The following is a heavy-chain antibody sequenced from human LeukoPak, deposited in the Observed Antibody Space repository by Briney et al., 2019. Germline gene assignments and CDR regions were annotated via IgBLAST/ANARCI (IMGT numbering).Heavy chain of an antibody. V-gene: IGHV1-69*04. CDR2: IIPILGIA. CDR3: ARDGSSSGVEITFDI. CDR1: GGTFSSYA. Sequence: GASVKVSCKAPGGTFSSYAISWVRQAPGQGLEWMGRIIPILGIANYAQKFQGRVTITADKSTSTAYMELSSLRSEDTAVYYCARDGSSSGVEITFDIWGQGTMVTVSS. D-gene: IGHD6-19*01. J-gene: IGHJ3*02.